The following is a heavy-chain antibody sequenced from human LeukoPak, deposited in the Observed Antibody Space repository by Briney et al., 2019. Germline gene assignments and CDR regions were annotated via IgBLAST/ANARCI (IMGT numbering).Heavy chain of an antibody. J-gene: IGHJ4*02. CDR2: ISSNGGST. Sequence: PGGSLRLSCSASGFTFSSYAMHWVRQAPGKGLEYVSAISSNGGSTYYADSVKGRFTISRDNSKNTLYLQMSSLRAEDTAVYYCVKRTVDSSSWFGYYFDYWGQGTLVTVSS. V-gene: IGHV3-64D*06. D-gene: IGHD6-13*01. CDR3: VKRTVDSSSWFGYYFDY. CDR1: GFTFSSYA.